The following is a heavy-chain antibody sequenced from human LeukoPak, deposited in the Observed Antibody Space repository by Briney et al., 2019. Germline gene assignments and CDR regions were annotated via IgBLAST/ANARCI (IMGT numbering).Heavy chain of an antibody. D-gene: IGHD1-26*01. J-gene: IGHJ4*02. CDR1: GYTFTSYY. Sequence: GASVKVSCKASGYTFTSYYMHWVRQAPGQGLEWMGIINPSGGSTSYAQKFQGRVTMTRDTSTSTVYMELSSLRSEDTAVYYCARVGWSGSYHNYFDYWGQGTLVTVSS. V-gene: IGHV1-46*01. CDR2: INPSGGST. CDR3: ARVGWSGSYHNYFDY.